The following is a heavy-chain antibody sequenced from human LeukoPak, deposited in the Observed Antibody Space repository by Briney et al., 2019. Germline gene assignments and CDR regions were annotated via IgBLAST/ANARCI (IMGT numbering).Heavy chain of an antibody. CDR2: IYYSGST. CDR3: ARVGYCSSTSCYAPYYYYGMDV. CDR1: GGSISSYY. J-gene: IGHJ6*02. V-gene: IGHV4-59*01. Sequence: SETLSLTCTVSGGSISSYYWSWIRQPPGKGLEWIGYIYYSGSTNYNPSLKSRVTISVDTSKNQFSLKLSSVAAADTAVYYCARVGYCSSTSCYAPYYYYGMDVWGQGTTVTVSS. D-gene: IGHD2-2*01.